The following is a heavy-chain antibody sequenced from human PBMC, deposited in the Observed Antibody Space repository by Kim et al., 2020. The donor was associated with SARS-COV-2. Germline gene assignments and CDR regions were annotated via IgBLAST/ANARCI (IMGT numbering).Heavy chain of an antibody. V-gene: IGHV5-10-1*01. D-gene: IGHD3-22*01. CDR3: ARLGSGAYYDSSGYYWGAFDI. Sequence: GESLKISCKGSGYRFTSYWISWVRQMPGKGLEWMGRIDPSDSYTNYSPSFQGHVTISADKSISTAYLQWSSLKASDTAMYYCARLGSGAYYDSSGYYWGAFDIWGQGKMVTVSS. CDR2: IDPSDSYT. J-gene: IGHJ3*02. CDR1: GYRFTSYW.